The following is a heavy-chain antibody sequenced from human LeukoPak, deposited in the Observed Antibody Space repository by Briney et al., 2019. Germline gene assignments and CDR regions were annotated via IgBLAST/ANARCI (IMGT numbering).Heavy chain of an antibody. CDR1: GGSISSGGYS. V-gene: IGHV4-30-2*01. D-gene: IGHD3-10*01. CDR3: ARARYYGSGSYWQYYFDY. Sequence: KSSQTLSLTCTVSGGSISSGGYSWSWIRQPPGKGLEWIGYSYHSGSTYYNPSLKSRVTISVDRSKNQFSLKLSSVTAADTAVYYCARARYYGSGSYWQYYFDYWGQGTLVTVSS. J-gene: IGHJ4*02. CDR2: SYHSGST.